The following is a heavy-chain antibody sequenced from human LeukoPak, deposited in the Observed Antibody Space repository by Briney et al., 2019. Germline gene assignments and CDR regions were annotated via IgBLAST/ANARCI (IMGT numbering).Heavy chain of an antibody. CDR3: ARVMNYYDSSGYSLDY. D-gene: IGHD3-22*01. Sequence: GGSLRPSCAASGFTFSSYAMHWVRQAPGKGLEYVSAISSNGGSTYYANSVKGRFTISRDNSKNTLYLQMGSLRAEDMAVYYCARVMNYYDSSGYSLDYWGQGTLVTVSS. V-gene: IGHV3-64*01. J-gene: IGHJ4*02. CDR1: GFTFSSYA. CDR2: ISSNGGST.